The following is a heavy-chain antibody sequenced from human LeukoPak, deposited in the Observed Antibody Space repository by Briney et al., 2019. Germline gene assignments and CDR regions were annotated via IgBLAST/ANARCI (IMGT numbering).Heavy chain of an antibody. V-gene: IGHV1-58*01. J-gene: IGHJ4*02. D-gene: IGHD3-9*01. CDR3: AAEDDFLTGYYDFDY. CDR2: IVIANGNT. CDR1: GFTFARSA. Sequence: GTSLKVSCKASGFTFARSAVQWVRQARRQRPEWIGWIVIANGNTTYAQKFQERLTITRDMSTSTAYMELSSLRSEDTAVYFCAAEDDFLTGYYDFDYWGQGTVVTVSS.